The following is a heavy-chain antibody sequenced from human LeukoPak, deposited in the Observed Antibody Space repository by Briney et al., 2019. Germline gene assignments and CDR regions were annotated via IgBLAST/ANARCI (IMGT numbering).Heavy chain of an antibody. D-gene: IGHD5-18*01. Sequence: SQTLSLTCALSGGSFSGYYWSWIRQHPGNELECIGEINHSGSTNYNPSLKSRVTISVDTSKNQFSLKLSSVTAADTAVYYCARGLGYSYGFGKYYFDYWGQGTLVTVSS. V-gene: IGHV4-34*01. CDR3: ARGLGYSYGFGKYYFDY. CDR2: INHSGST. J-gene: IGHJ4*02. CDR1: GGSFSGYY.